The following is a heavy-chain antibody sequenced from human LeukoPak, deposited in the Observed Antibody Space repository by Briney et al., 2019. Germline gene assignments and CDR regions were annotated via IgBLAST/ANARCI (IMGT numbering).Heavy chain of an antibody. CDR1: GGSISGYY. CDR3: ARGISRRVRDDYHYYIDV. D-gene: IGHD3-10*01. CDR2: IYYSGSA. V-gene: IGHV4-59*01. Sequence: SETLSLTCTVSGGSISGYYWSWIRRPPGKGLEWIGHIYYSGSADYNASLKSRATMFVDTAKNEFSLTLRSVTAADTAVYFCARGISRRVRDDYHYYIDVWGKGTTVTVSS. J-gene: IGHJ6*03.